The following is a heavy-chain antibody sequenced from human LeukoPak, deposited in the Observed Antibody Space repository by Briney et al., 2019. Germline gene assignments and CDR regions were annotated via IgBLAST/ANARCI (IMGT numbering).Heavy chain of an antibody. Sequence: SETLSLTCSVSGGSISSAVGYYWSWIRQHPVKGLEWIGYIYYSGTTYYNPPLESRVIISLDTSKNQFSLRLTSVTAADTAVYYCARTRSTMDVWGQGTTVTVSS. V-gene: IGHV4-31*03. CDR3: ARTRSTMDV. D-gene: IGHD3-10*01. CDR1: GGSISSAVGYY. CDR2: IYYSGTT. J-gene: IGHJ6*02.